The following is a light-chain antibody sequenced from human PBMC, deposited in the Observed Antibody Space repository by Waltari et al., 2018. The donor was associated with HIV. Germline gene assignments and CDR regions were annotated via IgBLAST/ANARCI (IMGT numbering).Light chain of an antibody. CDR2: GAS. J-gene: IGKJ5*01. V-gene: IGKV3-20*01. Sequence: EIVLTQSPGTLSLSPGERATLSCRASQSVASNYIAWYQQRHGQAPRFLIYGASSRATGIPDRFTGSASGADFTLTISRLEPEDFGMYYCQHYGSSPPPTFGQGTRLEIK. CDR1: QSVASNY. CDR3: QHYGSSPPPT.